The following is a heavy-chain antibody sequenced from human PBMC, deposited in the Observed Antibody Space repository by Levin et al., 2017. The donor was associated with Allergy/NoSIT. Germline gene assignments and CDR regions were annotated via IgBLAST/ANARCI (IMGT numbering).Heavy chain of an antibody. V-gene: IGHV1-8*01. J-gene: IGHJ4*02. CDR3: ARGAYCSSTSCYF. D-gene: IGHD2-2*01. CDR1: GYTFTSFD. CDR2: MNPNSGNT. Sequence: ASVKVSCKASGYTFTSFDISWVRQAPGQGLEWMGWMNPNSGNTGYAQRFQGRVTMTRNTSISTAYMELSSLRSEDTAVYYCARGAYCSSTSCYFWGQGTLVTVSS.